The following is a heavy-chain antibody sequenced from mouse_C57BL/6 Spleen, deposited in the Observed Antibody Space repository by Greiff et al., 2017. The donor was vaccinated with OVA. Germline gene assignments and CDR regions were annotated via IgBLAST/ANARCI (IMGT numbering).Heavy chain of an antibody. CDR3: ERGGSDDGGGAMDY. Sequence: VQLQQPGAELVKPGASVKVSCKASGYTFTSYWMHWVKQRPGQGLEWIGRIHPSDSDTNYNQKFKGKATLTVDKSSSTAYMQLSSLTPGDSAVYYCERGGSDDGGGAMDYWGQGTSVTVSS. D-gene: IGHD2-12*01. CDR1: GYTFTSYW. J-gene: IGHJ4*01. V-gene: IGHV1-74*01. CDR2: IHPSDSDT.